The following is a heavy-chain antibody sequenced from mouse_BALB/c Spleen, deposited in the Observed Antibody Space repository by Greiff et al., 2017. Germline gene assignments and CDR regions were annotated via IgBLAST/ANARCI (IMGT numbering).Heavy chain of an antibody. J-gene: IGHJ1*01. V-gene: IGHV7-3*02. D-gene: IGHD2-4*01. CDR1: GFTFTDYY. CDR3: ARETMITWYFDV. CDR2: IRNKANGYTT. Sequence: DVKLVESGGGLVQPGGSLRLSCATSGFTFTDYYMSWVRQPPGKALEWLGFIRNKANGYTTEYSASVKGRFTISRDNSQSILYLQMNTLRAEDSATYYCARETMITWYFDVWGAGTTVTVSS.